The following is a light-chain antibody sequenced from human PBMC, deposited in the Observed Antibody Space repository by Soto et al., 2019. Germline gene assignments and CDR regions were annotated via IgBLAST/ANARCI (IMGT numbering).Light chain of an antibody. CDR1: QSVSSY. J-gene: IGKJ3*01. Sequence: EIVLTQSPATLSLSPGERATLSCRASQSVSSYLAWYQQKPGQAPRLLIYDASNRATGIPARFSGSGSGTDFTLTISSREPEDVAVYYCQQRSNWPFFTFGPGTKVDIK. CDR2: DAS. CDR3: QQRSNWPFFT. V-gene: IGKV3-11*01.